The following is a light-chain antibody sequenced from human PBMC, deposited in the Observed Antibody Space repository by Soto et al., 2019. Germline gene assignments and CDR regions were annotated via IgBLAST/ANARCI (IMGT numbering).Light chain of an antibody. Sequence: DIQMTQSPSTLSSSVGDRVTITCRASQTISSWLAWYQQKPGKAPKLLIYKASSLESRVSSRFSGSESGTESTITSSILPSDVFATYYCQQYNCYPWTFGQGTKVEIK. CDR2: KAS. V-gene: IGKV1-5*03. J-gene: IGKJ1*01. CDR3: QQYNCYPWT. CDR1: QTISSW.